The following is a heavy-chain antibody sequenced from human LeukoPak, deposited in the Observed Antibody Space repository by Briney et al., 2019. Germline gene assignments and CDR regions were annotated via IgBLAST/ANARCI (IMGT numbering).Heavy chain of an antibody. CDR3: ARVDIVVVPAAMELGGMDV. Sequence: GGSLRLSCAASGFSFSRYSMNWVRQAPGKGLEWVSYIRNSSRTIYYADSVKGRFTISRDNAKNSLYLQMNSLRDEDTAVYYCARVDIVVVPAAMELGGMDVWGQGTTVTVSS. CDR2: IRNSSRTI. D-gene: IGHD2-2*03. J-gene: IGHJ6*02. V-gene: IGHV3-48*02. CDR1: GFSFSRYS.